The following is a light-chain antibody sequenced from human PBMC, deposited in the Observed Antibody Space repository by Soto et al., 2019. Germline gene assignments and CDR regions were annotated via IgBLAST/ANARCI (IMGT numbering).Light chain of an antibody. J-gene: IGKJ1*01. CDR2: DAS. V-gene: IGKV1-5*01. Sequence: IPMTQSPSTLSASIGDRVTITCRASQSINNRLAWYQQMPGKAPNLLIYDASTLESGVPSRFRGSGSETEFTLTISGLQPDDFATYYCQQFSDGWTFGQGTKVEIK. CDR1: QSINNR. CDR3: QQFSDGWT.